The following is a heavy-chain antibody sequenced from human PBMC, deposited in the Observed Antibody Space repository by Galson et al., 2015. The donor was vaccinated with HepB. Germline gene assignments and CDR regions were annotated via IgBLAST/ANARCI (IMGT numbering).Heavy chain of an antibody. CDR2: IYDSGTT. Sequence: SETLSLTCTVSGGSINSSYWTWIRQPPGKGLEWIGYIYDSGTTNHNPSLKSRVTISVDTSKNQISLQLSSVTAADTAVYYCARARGPYDYYYGLDVWGQGTTVTISS. V-gene: IGHV4-59*01. CDR1: GGSINSSY. CDR3: ARARGPYDYYYGLDV. J-gene: IGHJ6*02.